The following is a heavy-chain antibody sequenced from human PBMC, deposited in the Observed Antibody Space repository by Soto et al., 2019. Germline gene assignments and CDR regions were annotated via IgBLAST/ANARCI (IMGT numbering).Heavy chain of an antibody. V-gene: IGHV3-7*03. J-gene: IGHJ4*02. CDR3: AGWGGHDYNY. CDR1: GFTFSTYW. CDR2: INPDGNVG. Sequence: EVQLLGSGGGLVQPGGSLRLSCVGSGFTFSTYWMNWVRQAPGKGLEWVANINPDGNVGTYVDSVRGRFTTARDNAKNSLYLQMNSLRADDTGVYFCAGWGGHDYNYWGKGIMVTVSS. D-gene: IGHD4-4*01.